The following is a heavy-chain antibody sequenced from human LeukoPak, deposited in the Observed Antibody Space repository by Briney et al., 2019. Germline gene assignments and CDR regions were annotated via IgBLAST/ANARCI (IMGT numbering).Heavy chain of an antibody. CDR2: IKQDGSEK. V-gene: IGHV3-7*01. Sequence: PGGSLRLSCAASGFTFDDYAMHWVRQAPGRGLEWVATIKQDGSEKYYVESVRGRFTISRDNAEHSVYLQMNSLRAEDTAVYYCARDKSESRGWDFDYWGQGSLVTVSS. D-gene: IGHD3-22*01. J-gene: IGHJ4*02. CDR1: GFTFDDYA. CDR3: ARDKSESRGWDFDY.